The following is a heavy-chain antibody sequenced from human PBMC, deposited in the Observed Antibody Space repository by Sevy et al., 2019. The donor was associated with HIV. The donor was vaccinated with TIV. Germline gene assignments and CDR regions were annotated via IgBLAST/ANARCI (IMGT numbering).Heavy chain of an antibody. J-gene: IGHJ6*02. CDR1: GFTFSNSW. Sequence: GESLKISCAASGFTFSNSWMTWLRQAPGKGLECVATINQDGSDKYYVDSVKGRFTISRDNPKNSVYLQLNSLRAEDTAVFYCAIGRGAVWGQGTTVTVSS. V-gene: IGHV3-7*01. CDR2: INQDGSDK. CDR3: AIGRGAV.